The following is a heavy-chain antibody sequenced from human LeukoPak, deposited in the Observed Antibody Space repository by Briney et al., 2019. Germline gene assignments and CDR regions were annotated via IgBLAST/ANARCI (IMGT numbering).Heavy chain of an antibody. CDR2: ISGSGGGT. CDR1: GFTFSSYA. Sequence: GGSLRLSCAASGFTFSSYAMSWVRQAPGKGLEWVSAISGSGGGTYYAASVKGRFTISRDSSKNTLYLQMNSLRAEDTAVYYCAKETVGYCSGGSCYAPHYWGQGTLVTVSS. V-gene: IGHV3-23*01. CDR3: AKETVGYCSGGSCYAPHY. J-gene: IGHJ4*02. D-gene: IGHD2-15*01.